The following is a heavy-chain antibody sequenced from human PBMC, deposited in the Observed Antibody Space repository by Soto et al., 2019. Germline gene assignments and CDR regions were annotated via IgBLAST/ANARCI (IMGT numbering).Heavy chain of an antibody. J-gene: IGHJ3*02. CDR3: TRYQRRLQLSSAFDI. CDR1: GCTFTGHQ. V-gene: IGHV1-2*02. Sequence: ASVKVSCKASGCTFTGHQIHWLRQAPGQGLEWMGWISPNSGGTNYAPKFQGRVSITRDKSITTAYLELSSLRSDDTAVDYCTRYQRRLQLSSAFDIWGQGTMVTVSS. CDR2: ISPNSGGT. D-gene: IGHD2-2*01.